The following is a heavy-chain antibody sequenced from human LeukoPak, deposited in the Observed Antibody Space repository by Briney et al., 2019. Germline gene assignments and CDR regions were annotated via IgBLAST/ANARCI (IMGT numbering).Heavy chain of an antibody. CDR2: IFTSGST. CDR3: YHYGLDV. CDR1: GGSVRSYY. D-gene: IGHD3-10*01. V-gene: IGHV4-4*07. J-gene: IGHJ6*02. Sequence: SETLSLTCTVSGGSVRSYYWSWIRQPAGQALEWIGRIFTSGSTDYNPSLRSRVTMSVDTSKNQFSLKLSSNYCAKGYEGYYYHYGLDVWGQGTTVTVS.